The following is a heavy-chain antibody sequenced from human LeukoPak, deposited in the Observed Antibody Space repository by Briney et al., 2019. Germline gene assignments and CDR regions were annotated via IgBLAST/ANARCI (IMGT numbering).Heavy chain of an antibody. J-gene: IGHJ5*02. CDR1: GGSISSYY. CDR2: IYYSGST. V-gene: IGHV4-59*01. D-gene: IGHD2-2*01. Sequence: SETLSLTCTVSGGSISSYYWNWVRQPPGKGLEWIGYIYYSGSTNYNPSLKSRVTISVDTSKNQFSLKLTSVTAADTAVYYCARALYQYNWFDPWGQGTLVTVSS. CDR3: ARALYQYNWFDP.